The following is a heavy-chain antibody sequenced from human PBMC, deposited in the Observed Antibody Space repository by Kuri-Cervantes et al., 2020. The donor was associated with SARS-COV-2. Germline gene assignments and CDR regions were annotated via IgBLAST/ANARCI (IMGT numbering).Heavy chain of an antibody. Sequence: SETLSLTCTVSGGSLGSGDYYWTWVRQPPGKGLEWIGNIYYSGSAFYNPSLKSRVTISVDTSKNQFSLKLSSVTAADTAVYYCARDKDGSGSLWFDPWGQGTLVTVSS. D-gene: IGHD3-10*01. CDR3: ARDKDGSGSLWFDP. CDR2: IYYSGSA. J-gene: IGHJ5*02. CDR1: GGSLGSGDYY. V-gene: IGHV4-61*08.